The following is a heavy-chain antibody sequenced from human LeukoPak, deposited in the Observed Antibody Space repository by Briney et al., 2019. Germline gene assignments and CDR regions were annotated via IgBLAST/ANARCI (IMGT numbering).Heavy chain of an antibody. Sequence: PGGSLRLSCAASGFTFSSYAMSWVRQAPGKGLEWVSAVSGSGGSTYYADSVKGRFTISRDNSKNTLYLQMNSLRAEDTAVYYCARSFGIVVVPAAILDYWGQGTLVTVSS. J-gene: IGHJ4*02. CDR1: GFTFSSYA. V-gene: IGHV3-23*01. CDR2: VSGSGGST. CDR3: ARSFGIVVVPAAILDY. D-gene: IGHD2-2*01.